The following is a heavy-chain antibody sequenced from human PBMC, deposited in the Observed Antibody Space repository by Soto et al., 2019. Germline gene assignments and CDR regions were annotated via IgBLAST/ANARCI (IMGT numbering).Heavy chain of an antibody. CDR3: AKKTIGYCSGGSCYVPDY. CDR1: GGTFSSYT. Sequence: ASVKVSCKASGGTFSSYTISWVRQAPGQGLEWMGRIIPILGIANYAQKFQGRVTITADKSTSTAYMELNSLRAEDTAVYYCAKKTIGYCSGGSCYVPDYWGQGTLVTVSS. V-gene: IGHV1-69*02. J-gene: IGHJ4*02. D-gene: IGHD2-15*01. CDR2: IIPILGIA.